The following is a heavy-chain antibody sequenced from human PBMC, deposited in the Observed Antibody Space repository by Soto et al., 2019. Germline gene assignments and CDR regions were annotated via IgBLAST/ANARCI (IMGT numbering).Heavy chain of an antibody. Sequence: QLQESGPGLVKPSQTLSLTCAVSGGSISNGGYYWSWIRQHPGKGLEWIGSIYFSGSTYYNPSLKSRVTNSVATTKNQFSLKLSSVTAADTAVYYCARDSHSQQPNQRLGGGYMDVWGKGTTVTVSS. D-gene: IGHD3-16*01. CDR1: GGSISNGGYY. V-gene: IGHV4-31*11. J-gene: IGHJ6*03. CDR3: ARDSHSQQPNQRLGGGYMDV. CDR2: IYFSGST.